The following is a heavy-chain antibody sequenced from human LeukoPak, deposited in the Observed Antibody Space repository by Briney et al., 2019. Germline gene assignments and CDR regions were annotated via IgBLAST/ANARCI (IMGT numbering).Heavy chain of an antibody. J-gene: IGHJ4*02. Sequence: PGGSLRLSCVASGFPFSSYWMTWVRQAPGKGLEWVANIKQDGSKKSYVDSVKGRFTISRDNAKNSLYLQMNSLRAEDTAEYYCAKGITAESLFDYWGQGTLVTVSS. CDR1: GFPFSSYW. V-gene: IGHV3-7*03. CDR2: IKQDGSKK. CDR3: AKGITAESLFDY. D-gene: IGHD6-13*01.